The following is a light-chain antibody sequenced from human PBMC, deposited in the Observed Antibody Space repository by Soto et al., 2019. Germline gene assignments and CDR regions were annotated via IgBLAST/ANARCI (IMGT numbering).Light chain of an antibody. CDR2: GAS. CDR3: QQYGGSPRVT. V-gene: IGKV3-20*01. CDR1: QSVSSNY. J-gene: IGKJ4*01. Sequence: LVLTQSPGTLSLSPGERATLSRRASQSVSSNYLAWYQQKPGQAPRLLIYGASSRATGIPDRFSGSGSGTDFTLIISRLEPEDFAVYYCQQYGGSPRVTFGGGTKVEIK.